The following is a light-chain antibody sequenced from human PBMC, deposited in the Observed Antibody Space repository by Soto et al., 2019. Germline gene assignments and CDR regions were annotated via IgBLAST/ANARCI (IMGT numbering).Light chain of an antibody. CDR2: GAS. V-gene: IGKV3-20*01. J-gene: IGKJ3*01. Sequence: EIVLTQSPGTLSLSPGERATLSCRASQSVSSSYLAWYQQKPGQAPRLLIYGASSRATVIPDRFSGSGSGTDFTITISRLEPEDFAVYYCQQYGSSPTFGPGTKVDIK. CDR3: QQYGSSPT. CDR1: QSVSSSY.